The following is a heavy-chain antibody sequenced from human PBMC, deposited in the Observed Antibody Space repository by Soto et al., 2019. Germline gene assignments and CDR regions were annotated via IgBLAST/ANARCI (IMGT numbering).Heavy chain of an antibody. CDR3: ARVSIVATTNYYYYGMDV. CDR1: GYTFTSYG. D-gene: IGHD5-12*01. CDR2: ISAYNGNT. V-gene: IGHV1-18*01. J-gene: IGHJ6*02. Sequence: GASVKVSCKASGYTFTSYGISWVRQAPGQGLEWMGWISAYNGNTNYAQKLQGRVTMTTDTSTSTAYMELRSLRSDDTAGYYCARVSIVATTNYYYYGMDVWGQGTTVTVSS.